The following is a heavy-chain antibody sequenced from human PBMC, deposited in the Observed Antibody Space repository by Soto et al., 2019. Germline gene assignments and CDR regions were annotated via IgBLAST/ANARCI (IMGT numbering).Heavy chain of an antibody. CDR1: GFTFDDYT. CDR3: ARARADYFDY. J-gene: IGHJ4*02. V-gene: IGHV3-43*01. CDR2: ISWDGGST. Sequence: PGGSLRLSCAASGFTFDDYTMHWVRQAPGKGLEWVSLISWDGGSTYYADSVKGRFTISRDNSKNTLYLQMNSLRAEDTAVYYCARARADYFDYWGQGTPVTVSS.